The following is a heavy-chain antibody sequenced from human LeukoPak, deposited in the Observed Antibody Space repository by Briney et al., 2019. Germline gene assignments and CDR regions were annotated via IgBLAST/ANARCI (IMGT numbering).Heavy chain of an antibody. Sequence: GGSLRLSCAASGFTFSSYSMNWVRQAPGKGLEWVSYISSSSSTIYYADSVKGRFTISRDNAKNSLYLQMNSLRAEDTAVYYCARDRPLWFGEFTLSFDYWGQGTLVTVSS. CDR2: ISSSSSTI. J-gene: IGHJ4*02. CDR3: ARDRPLWFGEFTLSFDY. CDR1: GFTFSSYS. V-gene: IGHV3-48*01. D-gene: IGHD3-10*01.